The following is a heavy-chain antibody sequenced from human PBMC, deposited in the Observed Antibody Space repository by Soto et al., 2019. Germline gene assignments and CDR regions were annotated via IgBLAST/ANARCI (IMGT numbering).Heavy chain of an antibody. CDR3: AREAESAVGAAYYHFYSMDV. CDR2: TSRDGGKR. J-gene: IGHJ6*02. Sequence: QVQLVESGGGVVQPGRSLRLSCAASGFAFDNYAMHWVRQAPGKGLEGVALTSRDGGKRYYTDSVKGRFTISRDNSQNTLYLQINSLRTEDTAVYYCAREAESAVGAAYYHFYSMDVWGQATTVTVSS. V-gene: IGHV3-30-3*01. CDR1: GFAFDNYA. D-gene: IGHD1-26*01.